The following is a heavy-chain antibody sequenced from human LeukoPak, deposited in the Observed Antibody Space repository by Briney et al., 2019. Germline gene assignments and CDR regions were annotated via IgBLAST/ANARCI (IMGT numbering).Heavy chain of an antibody. CDR2: IIPIFGTA. J-gene: IGHJ4*02. D-gene: IGHD1-26*01. V-gene: IGHV1-69*05. Sequence: SVKVSCKASGGTFSSYAISWVRQAPGQGLEWMGGIIPIFGTANYAQKFQGRVTMTRDTSTSTVYMELSSLRSEDTAVYYCARWDPVGATDYWGQGTLVTVSS. CDR1: GGTFSSYA. CDR3: ARWDPVGATDY.